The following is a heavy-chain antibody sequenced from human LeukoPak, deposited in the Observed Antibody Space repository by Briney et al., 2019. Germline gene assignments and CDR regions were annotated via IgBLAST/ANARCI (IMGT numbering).Heavy chain of an antibody. V-gene: IGHV3-30*18. CDR2: ISYDGSNK. Sequence: GGSLRLSCAASGFTFSNYGMHWVRQAPGKGLEWVVVISYDGSNKYYADSVKGRFTFSRDNSKNTLYLQMNSLRAEDTAVYYCANGYYYGSGSYYKEAFDIWGQGTMVTVSS. CDR1: GFTFSNYG. CDR3: ANGYYYGSGSYYKEAFDI. D-gene: IGHD3-10*01. J-gene: IGHJ3*02.